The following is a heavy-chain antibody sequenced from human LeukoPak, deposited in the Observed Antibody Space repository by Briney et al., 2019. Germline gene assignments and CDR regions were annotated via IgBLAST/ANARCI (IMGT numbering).Heavy chain of an antibody. CDR1: GYTFTGYY. V-gene: IGHV1-2*02. CDR2: INPKSGGT. CDR3: ARSITIFGVATLGY. D-gene: IGHD3-3*01. J-gene: IGHJ4*02. Sequence: ASVKVSCKASGYTFTGYYMYWVRQAPGQGLEWMGWINPKSGGTNYAQKFQGRVTMTRDTSISTAYMELSRLRSDDTAVYYCARSITIFGVATLGYWGQGTLVTVSS.